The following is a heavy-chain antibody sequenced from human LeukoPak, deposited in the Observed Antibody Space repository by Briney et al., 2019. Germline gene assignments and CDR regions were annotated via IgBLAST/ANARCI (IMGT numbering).Heavy chain of an antibody. V-gene: IGHV1-8*01. D-gene: IGHD1-1*01. J-gene: IGHJ6*02. CDR3: ARVSTLPNYYYYYGMDV. CDR2: XXPNSGNT. CDR1: XXTFTXXD. Sequence: XXXTFTXXDINWXRQATGQGREWMGWXXPNSGNTGYAQKFQGRVTMTRNTSISTAYMELSSLRSEDTAVYYCARVSTLPNYYYYYGMDVWGQGTTVTVSS.